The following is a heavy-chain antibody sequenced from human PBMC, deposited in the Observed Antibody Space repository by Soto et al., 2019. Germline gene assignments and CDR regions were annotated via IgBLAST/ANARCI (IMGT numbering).Heavy chain of an antibody. CDR2: ISESGGST. J-gene: IGHJ4*02. V-gene: IGHV3-23*01. CDR3: ARRSYCSSAGCDKVFDN. CDR1: XXTFSNCG. D-gene: IGHD2-2*02. Sequence: SLXISCAAXXXTFSNCGRXXXRQAPGKGLXXVSAISESGGSTYYAGSVKGRFTLSRDNSKDTXYLQLNSLRPEDTAIYYCARRSYCSSAGCDKVFDNWGQGTLVTVSS.